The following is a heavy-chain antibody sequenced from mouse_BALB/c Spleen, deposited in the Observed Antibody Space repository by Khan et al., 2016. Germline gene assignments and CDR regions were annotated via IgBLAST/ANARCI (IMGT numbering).Heavy chain of an antibody. CDR2: INTETGEP. Sequence: QIQLVQSGPELKKPGETVKISCKASGYTFTDYSMHWVKQAPGKGLKWMGWINTETGEPTYADDFKGRFAFSLETSASTAYLQINNLKNEDTATYFCARSSLRLPLYWGQGTLVTVSA. J-gene: IGHJ3*01. V-gene: IGHV9-2-1*01. CDR3: ARSSLRLPLY. D-gene: IGHD1-2*01. CDR1: GYTFTDYS.